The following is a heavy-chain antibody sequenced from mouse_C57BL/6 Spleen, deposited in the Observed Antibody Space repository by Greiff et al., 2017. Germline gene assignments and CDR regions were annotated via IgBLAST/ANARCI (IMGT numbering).Heavy chain of an antibody. CDR2: ISGGGGNT. Sequence: EVQLVESGGGLVKPGGSLKLSCAASGFTFSSYTMSWVRQTPEKRLEWVATISGGGGNTYYPDSVKGRFTISRDNAKNTLYLQMSSLRSEDTALYYCARQPNLYYFDYWGQGTTLTVSS. CDR1: GFTFSSYT. CDR3: ARQPNLYYFDY. D-gene: IGHD4-1*01. V-gene: IGHV5-9*01. J-gene: IGHJ2*01.